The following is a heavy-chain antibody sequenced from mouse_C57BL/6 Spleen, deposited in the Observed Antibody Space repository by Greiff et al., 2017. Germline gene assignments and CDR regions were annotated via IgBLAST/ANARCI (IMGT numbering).Heavy chain of an antibody. CDR3: ARDSNYAMDY. J-gene: IGHJ4*01. CDR2: IFPGSGST. CDR1: GYTFTDYY. Sequence: QVQLKQSGPELVKPGASVKISCKASGYTFTDYYINWVKQRPGQGLEWIGWIFPGSGSTYYTEKFKGKATLTVDNSSSTAYMLRSSLTSDDSAVYFCARDSNYAMDYWGQGTSVTVSS. V-gene: IGHV1-75*01. D-gene: IGHD2-5*01.